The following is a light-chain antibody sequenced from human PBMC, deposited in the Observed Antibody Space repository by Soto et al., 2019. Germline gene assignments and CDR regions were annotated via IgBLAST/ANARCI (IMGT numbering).Light chain of an antibody. CDR1: SSDVGLYNY. J-gene: IGLJ2*01. CDR2: DVS. V-gene: IGLV2-14*03. CDR3: SSYTSSSTQV. Sequence: QSALTQPASVSASPGQSITISCTGTSSDVGLYNYVSWYQQHPGKAPKLIIYDVSGRPSGVSNRFSGSKSGNTASLTISGLQAEDEADYYCSSYTSSSTQVFGGGTKVTVL.